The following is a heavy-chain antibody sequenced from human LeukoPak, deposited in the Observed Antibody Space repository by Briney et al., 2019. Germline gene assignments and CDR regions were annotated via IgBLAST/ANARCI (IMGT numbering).Heavy chain of an antibody. D-gene: IGHD5-12*01. CDR1: GGSISSYY. Sequence: SETLSLTCTVSGGSISSYYWSWIRQPPGKGLEWIGDIYYSGSTNYNPSLKSRVTISVDTSKNQFSLKLSSVTAADTAVYYCARSGYDPNWFDPWGQGTLVTVSS. V-gene: IGHV4-59*08. J-gene: IGHJ5*02. CDR2: IYYSGST. CDR3: ARSGYDPNWFDP.